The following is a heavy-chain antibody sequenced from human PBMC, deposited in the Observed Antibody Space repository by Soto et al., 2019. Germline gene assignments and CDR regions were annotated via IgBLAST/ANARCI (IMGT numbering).Heavy chain of an antibody. V-gene: IGHV4-34*08. CDR1: GGTFSGYY. Sequence: SETLSLTCAVYGGTFSGYYWTWIRQPPGTGLEWIGEINHSGSTNYNPSLKSRVTISVDKSKNQFSLKLSSVTAADTAVYYCAEATYYYDSSGYYYWFDPWGQGTLVTVSS. CDR2: INHSGST. CDR3: AEATYYYDSSGYYYWFDP. J-gene: IGHJ5*02. D-gene: IGHD3-22*01.